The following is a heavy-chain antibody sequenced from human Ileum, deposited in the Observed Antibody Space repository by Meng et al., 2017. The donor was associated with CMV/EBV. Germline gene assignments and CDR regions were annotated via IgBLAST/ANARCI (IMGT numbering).Heavy chain of an antibody. J-gene: IGHJ4*02. CDR2: IRYDGSNK. V-gene: IGHV3-30*02. D-gene: IGHD2-2*01. CDR1: GFTFSSYG. CDR3: AKRGSSTSCLDY. Sequence: GESLKISCAASGFTFSSYGMHWVRQAPGKGLEWVAFIRYDGSNKYYADSVKGRFTISRDNSKNTLYLQMNSLRAEDTAVYYCAKRGSSTSCLDYWGQGTLVTVYS.